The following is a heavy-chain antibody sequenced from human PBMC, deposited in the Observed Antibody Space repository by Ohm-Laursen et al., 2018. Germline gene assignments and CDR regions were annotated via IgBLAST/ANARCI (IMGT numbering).Heavy chain of an antibody. CDR3: AVYDSSGYYYATVDY. D-gene: IGHD3-22*01. Sequence: SLRLSCAASGFTVSSSYMSWVRQAPGKGLEWVSAISGSGGSTYYADSVKGRFTISRDNSKNTLYLQMNSLRAEDTAVYYCAVYDSSGYYYATVDYWGQGTLVTVSS. CDR2: ISGSGGST. V-gene: IGHV3-23*01. J-gene: IGHJ4*02. CDR1: GFTVSSSY.